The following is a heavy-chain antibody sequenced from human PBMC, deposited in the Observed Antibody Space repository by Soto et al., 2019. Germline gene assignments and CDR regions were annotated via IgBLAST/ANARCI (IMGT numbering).Heavy chain of an antibody. J-gene: IGHJ4*02. D-gene: IGHD2-2*01. CDR3: ARGYCSSTSCYFISALLDY. V-gene: IGHV1-69*13. CDR1: GGTFSSYA. CDR2: IIPIFGTA. Sequence: GASVKVSCKASGGTFSSYAISWVRQAPGQGLEWMGGIIPIFGTANYAQKFQGRVTITADESTSTAYMELSSLRSEDTAVYYCARGYCSSTSCYFISALLDYWGQGTLVTVSS.